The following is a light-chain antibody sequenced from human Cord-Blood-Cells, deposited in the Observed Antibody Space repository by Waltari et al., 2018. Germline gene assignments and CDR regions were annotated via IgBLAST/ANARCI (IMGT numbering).Light chain of an antibody. CDR1: SSDVGGYNY. J-gene: IGLJ3*02. Sequence: QSALTQPASVSGSPGQSITISCPATSSDVGGYNYVSWYQQHPGKAPKLMIYDVSNRPSGVSNRFSGSKSGNTASLTISGLQAEDEADYYCSSYTSSSTRVFGGGTKLTVL. CDR3: SSYTSSSTRV. CDR2: DVS. V-gene: IGLV2-14*01.